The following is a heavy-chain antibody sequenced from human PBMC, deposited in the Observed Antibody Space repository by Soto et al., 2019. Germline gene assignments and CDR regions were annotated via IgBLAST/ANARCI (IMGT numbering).Heavy chain of an antibody. D-gene: IGHD3-3*01. J-gene: IGHJ4*02. CDR1: GYTFTGYY. CDR2: INPSSGGT. Sequence: QVQLVQSGAEVKKPGASVKVSCKASGYTFTGYYMHWVRQAPGQGLEWMGWINPSSGGTNYAQKFQGRVTMTRDTSISTAYMELSRLRSDDTAVYYCARDIRFLDYYFDYWGQGTLVTVSS. CDR3: ARDIRFLDYYFDY. V-gene: IGHV1-2*02.